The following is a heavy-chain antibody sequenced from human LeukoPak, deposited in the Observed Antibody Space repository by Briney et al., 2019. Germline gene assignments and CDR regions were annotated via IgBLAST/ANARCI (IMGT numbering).Heavy chain of an antibody. CDR2: INWNGDRT. CDR1: GFTFSTYW. J-gene: IGHJ4*02. V-gene: IGHV3-20*04. Sequence: PGGSLRLSCAASGFTFSTYWMHWVRQSPGKGLEWVSGINWNGDRTGYADSVKGRFTISRDNAKKSLHLQMNSLRAEDTALYYCARRDYYGSGSPDFWGQGTLVTVSS. D-gene: IGHD3-10*01. CDR3: ARRDYYGSGSPDF.